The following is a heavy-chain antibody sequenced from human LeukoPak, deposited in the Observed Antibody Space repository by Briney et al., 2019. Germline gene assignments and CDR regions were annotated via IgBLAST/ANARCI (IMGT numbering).Heavy chain of an antibody. D-gene: IGHD6-19*01. J-gene: IGHJ4*02. CDR3: ARFRSGWYMDY. CDR2: IWNDGSKS. CDR1: GFTFSSYG. V-gene: IGHV3-33*01. Sequence: GGSLRLSCAASGFTFSSYGMPWVRQAPGKGLEGVAVIWNDGSKSNYPDSVKGRFTISRDDSKNTLFLQMSSLRVEDTAVYYCARFRSGWYMDYWGQGTLVTVSS.